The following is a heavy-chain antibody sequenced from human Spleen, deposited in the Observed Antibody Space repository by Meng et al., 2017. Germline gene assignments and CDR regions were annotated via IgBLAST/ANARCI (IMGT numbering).Heavy chain of an antibody. CDR3: ARPRGGSYSLDAFDI. Sequence: SETLSLTCTVSGGSINTYYWSWIRQPPGKGLEWIGEIYYTGSTKYNPSPKSRVTISVDTSKNQFSLKLSSVTAADTAVYYCARPRGGSYSLDAFDIWGQGTMVTVSS. CDR2: IYYTGST. D-gene: IGHD1-26*01. CDR1: GGSINTYY. J-gene: IGHJ3*02. V-gene: IGHV4-59*01.